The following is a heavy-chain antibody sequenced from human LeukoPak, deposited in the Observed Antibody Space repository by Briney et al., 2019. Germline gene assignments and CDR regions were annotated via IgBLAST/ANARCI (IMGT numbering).Heavy chain of an antibody. CDR3: AKAGVIVPTIVLDY. Sequence: GGSLRLSCAASGFTFSSYAMNWVRQAPEKGLEWVSGISGSGSSTYYADSVKGRFTISRDNSKNTLSLQMNSLRVEDTAVYYCAKAGVIVPTIVLDYWGQGTLVTVSS. CDR1: GFTFSSYA. CDR2: ISGSGSST. V-gene: IGHV3-23*01. J-gene: IGHJ4*02. D-gene: IGHD5-12*01.